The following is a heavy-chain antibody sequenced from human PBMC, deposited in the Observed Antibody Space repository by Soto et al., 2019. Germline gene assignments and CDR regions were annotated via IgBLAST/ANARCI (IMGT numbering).Heavy chain of an antibody. Sequence: TGGSLRLSCAASGFTFSSYAMSWVRQAPGKGLEWVSAISGSGGSTYYADSVKGRFTISRDNSKNTLYLQMNSLRAEDTAVYYCAKVTKDYYDSSGYYDYWGQGTLVTVS. CDR2: ISGSGGST. D-gene: IGHD3-22*01. CDR3: AKVTKDYYDSSGYYDY. J-gene: IGHJ4*02. V-gene: IGHV3-23*01. CDR1: GFTFSSYA.